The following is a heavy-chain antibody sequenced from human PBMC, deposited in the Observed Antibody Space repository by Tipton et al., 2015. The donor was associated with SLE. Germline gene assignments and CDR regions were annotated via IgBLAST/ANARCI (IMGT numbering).Heavy chain of an antibody. CDR3: ARYPSFDY. CDR2: IYYSGST. V-gene: IGHV4-39*07. Sequence: LRLSCTVSGGSISSSSYYWGWIRQPPGKGLEWIGSIYYSGSTYYNPSLKSRVTISVDTSKNQFSLKLSSVTAADTAVYYCARYPSFDYWGQGTLVTVSS. J-gene: IGHJ4*02. CDR1: GGSISSSSYY.